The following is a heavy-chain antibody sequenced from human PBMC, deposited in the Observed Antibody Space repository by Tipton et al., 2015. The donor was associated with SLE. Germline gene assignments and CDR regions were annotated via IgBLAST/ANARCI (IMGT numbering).Heavy chain of an antibody. CDR1: GFTFSNFW. J-gene: IGHJ4*02. Sequence: SLRLSCATSGFTFSNFWMSWVRQAPGKGLEWVANIKKDGSEDYYVDSVKGRFTISRDNAKNTVYLQMNSLRAEDTAVYYCGRSSGYPDFWGQGTLVTVSS. D-gene: IGHD3-3*01. CDR2: IKKDGSED. V-gene: IGHV3-7*04. CDR3: GRSSGYPDF.